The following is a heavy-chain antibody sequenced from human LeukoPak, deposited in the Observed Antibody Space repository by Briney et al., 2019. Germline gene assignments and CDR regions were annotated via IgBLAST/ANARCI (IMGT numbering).Heavy chain of an antibody. Sequence: GASVKVSCKASGYTFTGYYMHWVRQAPGQGLEWMGWISAYNGYTNYAQKLQGRVTMTTDTSTSTAYMELRSLRSDDTAVYYCARETRYFDWSNTPYYFDYWGQGTLVTVSS. J-gene: IGHJ4*02. CDR3: ARETRYFDWSNTPYYFDY. CDR2: ISAYNGYT. CDR1: GYTFTGYY. D-gene: IGHD3-9*01. V-gene: IGHV1-18*04.